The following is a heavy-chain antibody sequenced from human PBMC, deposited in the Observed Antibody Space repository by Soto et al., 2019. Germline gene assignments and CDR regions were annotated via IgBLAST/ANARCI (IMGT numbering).Heavy chain of an antibody. CDR3: ARVLFPYYYDSSGLHAFDI. CDR2: ISYDGSNK. J-gene: IGHJ3*02. V-gene: IGHV3-30-3*01. D-gene: IGHD3-22*01. Sequence: PGGSLRLSCAASGFTFSSYAMHWVRQAPGKGLEWVAVISYDGSNKYYADSVKGRFTISRDNSKNTLYLQMNSLRAEDTAVYYCARVLFPYYYDSSGLHAFDIWGQGTMVTVSS. CDR1: GFTFSSYA.